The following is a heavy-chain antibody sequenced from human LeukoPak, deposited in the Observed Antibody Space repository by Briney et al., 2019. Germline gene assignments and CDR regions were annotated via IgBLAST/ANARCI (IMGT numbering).Heavy chain of an antibody. CDR3: AKGGSPRFDY. D-gene: IGHD3-16*01. J-gene: IGHJ4*02. Sequence: SETLSLTCTVSDGSISGSFWSWIRQPPGKGLEWIGYIYDTGSTNYNPSLKSRVTMSVDTSKNQFSLKLSSVTAADTAVYYCAKGGSPRFDYWGRGTLVTVSS. V-gene: IGHV4-59*08. CDR1: DGSISGSF. CDR2: IYDTGST.